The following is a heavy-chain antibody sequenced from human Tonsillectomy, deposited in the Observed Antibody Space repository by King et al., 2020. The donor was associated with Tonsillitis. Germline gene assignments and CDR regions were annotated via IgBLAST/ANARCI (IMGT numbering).Heavy chain of an antibody. J-gene: IGHJ4*02. CDR1: GGTFSSYA. Sequence: VQLVESGAEVKKPGSSLKVSCKASGGTFSSYAISWVRQAPGQGLEWMGGIIPIFGTANYAQKFQGRVTITADESTSTAYMELSSLRSEDTAVYYCARASGGYYDSSGYNFDYWGQGTLVTVSS. CDR2: IIPIFGTA. V-gene: IGHV1-69*01. D-gene: IGHD3-22*01. CDR3: ARASGGYYDSSGYNFDY.